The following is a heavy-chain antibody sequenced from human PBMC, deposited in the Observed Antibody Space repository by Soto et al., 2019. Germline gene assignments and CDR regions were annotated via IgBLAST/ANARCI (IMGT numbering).Heavy chain of an antibody. J-gene: IGHJ5*02. Sequence: SETLSLTCTVSGGSISSYYWSWIRQPPGKGLEWIGYIYYSGSTNYNPSLKSRVTISVDTSKNQFSLKLSSVTAADTAVYYCARFIVVVPAAMYWFDPWGQGTLVTVSS. CDR1: GGSISSYY. V-gene: IGHV4-59*01. D-gene: IGHD2-2*01. CDR2: IYYSGST. CDR3: ARFIVVVPAAMYWFDP.